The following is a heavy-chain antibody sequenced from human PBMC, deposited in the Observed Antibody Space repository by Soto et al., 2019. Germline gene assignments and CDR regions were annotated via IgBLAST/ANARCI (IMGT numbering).Heavy chain of an antibody. CDR3: ARQPGFGEVLKDYYYYGMDV. CDR1: GGTFSSYA. J-gene: IGHJ6*02. D-gene: IGHD3-10*01. V-gene: IGHV1-69*01. Sequence: QVQLVQSGAEVKKPGSSVKVSCKASGGTFSSYAISWVRQAPGQGLEWMGGIIPIFGTANYAQKFQGRVTITPAESTSTPDMKLRSLLSEDTAVYYCARQPGFGEVLKDYYYYGMDVWGQGTTVTVSS. CDR2: IIPIFGTA.